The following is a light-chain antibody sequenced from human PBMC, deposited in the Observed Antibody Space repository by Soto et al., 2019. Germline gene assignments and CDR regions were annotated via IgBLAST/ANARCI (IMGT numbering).Light chain of an antibody. V-gene: IGKV1-39*01. CDR2: AAS. CDR1: QSISNY. Sequence: DIQMTQSPSSLSASVGDRVTITCRASQSISNYLNWYQQKPGKAPKLLIFAASNLQRGVPSRFSGSGSGTDFTLTISSLQPEDFATYYCQQSYSTPLYTFGQGTKLEIK. CDR3: QQSYSTPLYT. J-gene: IGKJ2*01.